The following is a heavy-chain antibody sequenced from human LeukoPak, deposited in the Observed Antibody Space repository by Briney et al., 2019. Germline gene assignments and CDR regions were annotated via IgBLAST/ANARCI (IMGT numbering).Heavy chain of an antibody. CDR3: ARDQDTMVRGVIGFDY. D-gene: IGHD3-10*01. CDR2: ISSSSSYI. V-gene: IGHV3-21*01. J-gene: IGHJ4*02. CDR1: GFTFSSYE. Sequence: GGSLRLSCAASGFTFSSYEMNWVRQAPGKGLEWVSSISSSSSYIYYADSVKGRFTISRDNSKNTLYLQMNSLRAEDTAVYYCARDQDTMVRGVIGFDYWGQGTLVTVSS.